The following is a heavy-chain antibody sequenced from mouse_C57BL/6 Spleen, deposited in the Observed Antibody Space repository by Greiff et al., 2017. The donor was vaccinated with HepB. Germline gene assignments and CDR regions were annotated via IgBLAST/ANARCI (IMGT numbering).Heavy chain of an antibody. CDR1: GYTFTSYW. D-gene: IGHD4-1*01. V-gene: IGHV1-69*01. CDR3: ARGRDWAPSDY. Sequence: QVQLQQPGAELVMPGASVKLSCKASGYTFTSYWMHWVKQRPGQGLEWIGEIDPSDSYTNYNQKFKGKSTLTVDKSSSTAYMQLSSLTSEDSAVYYCARGRDWAPSDYWGQGTTLTVSS. J-gene: IGHJ2*01. CDR2: IDPSDSYT.